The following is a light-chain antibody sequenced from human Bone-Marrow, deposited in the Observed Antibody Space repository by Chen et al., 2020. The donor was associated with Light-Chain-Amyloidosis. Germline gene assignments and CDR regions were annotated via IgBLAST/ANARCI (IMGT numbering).Light chain of an antibody. V-gene: IGLV6-57*01. J-gene: IGLJ3*02. CDR1: SGSIAPNY. Sequence: NFMLTQPHSVSESQGKRVIISCTRSSGSIAPNYVQSYQQRPGSSPTTVVYEDYQRPSGVPDRFSGSIDRSSNSASLTSSGLKTEDEADYYCQSYQGSSQGVFGGGTKLTVL. CDR3: QSYQGSSQGV. CDR2: EDY.